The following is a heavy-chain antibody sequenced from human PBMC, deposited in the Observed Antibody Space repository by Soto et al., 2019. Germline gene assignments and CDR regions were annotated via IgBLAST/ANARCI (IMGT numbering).Heavy chain of an antibody. J-gene: IGHJ4*02. D-gene: IGHD7-27*01. Sequence: SGPTLVNPTQTLTLTCTFSGFSLSTSGVGVGWIRQPPGKALEWLALIYWDDDKRYSPSLKSRLTITKDTSKNQVVLTMTNMDPVVTATYYFFHSLIPNWGSRGAFDYWGQGTLVIVSS. CDR1: GFSLSTSGVG. V-gene: IGHV2-5*02. CDR3: FHSLIPNWGSRGAFDY. CDR2: IYWDDDK.